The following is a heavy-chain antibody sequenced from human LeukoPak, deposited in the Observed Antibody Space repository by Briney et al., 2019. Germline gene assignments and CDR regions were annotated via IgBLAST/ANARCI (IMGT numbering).Heavy chain of an antibody. CDR1: GGSISSGGYY. V-gene: IGHV4-31*03. Sequence: SETLSLTCSVSGGSISSGGYYWSWIRQPPGKGLEWIGYIYNSGSTYYNPSLKSRVTISVDTSKNQFSLKLSSVTAADTAVYYCARDTSWGWYYMDVWGKGTTVTVSS. J-gene: IGHJ6*03. D-gene: IGHD2-2*01. CDR3: ARDTSWGWYYMDV. CDR2: IYNSGST.